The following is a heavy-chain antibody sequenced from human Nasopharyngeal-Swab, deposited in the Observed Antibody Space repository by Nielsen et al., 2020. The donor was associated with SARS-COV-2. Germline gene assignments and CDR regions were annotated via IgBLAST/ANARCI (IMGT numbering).Heavy chain of an antibody. V-gene: IGHV4-34*01. CDR2: INHSGST. Sequence: SETLSLTCAVYGGSFSGYYWSWIRQPPGKGLEWIGEINHSGSTNYNPSLKSRVTISVDTSKNQFSLKLSSVTAADTAVYYCARPSPSVGVLWFGELSYAFDIWGQGTMVTVSS. CDR1: GGSFSGYY. D-gene: IGHD3-10*01. CDR3: ARPSPSVGVLWFGELSYAFDI. J-gene: IGHJ3*02.